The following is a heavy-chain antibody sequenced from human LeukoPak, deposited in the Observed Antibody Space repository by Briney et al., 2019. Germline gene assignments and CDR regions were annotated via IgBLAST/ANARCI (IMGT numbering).Heavy chain of an antibody. CDR2: FYRGETT. J-gene: IGHJ4*02. V-gene: IGHV3-53*01. Sequence: GGSLRLFCAASGFIVSSSYMSWVRQATGKGLEWVSAFYRGETTYYSDSVKGRFTISRDISRNTLYLQMNSLRAEDTAVYYCARQRSDYATFDDWGQGTLVTASS. D-gene: IGHD6-25*01. CDR1: GFIVSSSY. CDR3: ARQRSDYATFDD.